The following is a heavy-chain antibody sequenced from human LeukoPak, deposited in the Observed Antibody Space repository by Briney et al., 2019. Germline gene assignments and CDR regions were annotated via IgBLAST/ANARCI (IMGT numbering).Heavy chain of an antibody. Sequence: GGSLRLSCAASGFTFSSYAMSWVRQAPGKGLEWVSAISGSGGSTYYADSVRGRFTISRDNSKNTLYLQMNSLRAEDTAVYYCAGGTMIVEGDIWGQGTMVTVSS. V-gene: IGHV3-23*01. CDR3: AGGTMIVEGDI. CDR1: GFTFSSYA. J-gene: IGHJ3*02. D-gene: IGHD3-22*01. CDR2: ISGSGGST.